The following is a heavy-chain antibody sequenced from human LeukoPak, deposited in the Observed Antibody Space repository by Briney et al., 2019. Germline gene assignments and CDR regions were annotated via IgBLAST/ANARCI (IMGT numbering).Heavy chain of an antibody. J-gene: IGHJ4*02. CDR2: IIPIFGTA. CDR1: GGTFTSYA. CDR3: ARAVGSMAAGLDY. V-gene: IGHV1-69*05. Sequence: GSSVTVSFKASGGTFTSYAISWVRQAPGQGLEWMGGIIPIFGTANYAQKFQGRVTITTDESTSTAYMELSSLRSEDTAVYYCARAVGSMAAGLDYWGQGTLVTVSS. D-gene: IGHD6-13*01.